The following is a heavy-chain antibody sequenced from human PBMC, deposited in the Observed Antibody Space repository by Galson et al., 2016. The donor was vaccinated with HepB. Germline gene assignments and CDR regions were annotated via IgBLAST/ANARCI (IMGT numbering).Heavy chain of an antibody. V-gene: IGHV4-4*01. CDR2: VHHRGSI. CDR1: GDSISRSNW. J-gene: IGHJ4*02. CDR3: AREDMTVGGTGGSLDC. D-gene: IGHD4-23*01. Sequence: LTCSVSGDSISRSNWWTWVRQPPGKGLEWIGEVHHRGSINYSPSLKSRVSISVDKSKNQLSLELTSVTAADTAVYFCAREDMTVGGTGGSLDCWGQGTLVTVSS.